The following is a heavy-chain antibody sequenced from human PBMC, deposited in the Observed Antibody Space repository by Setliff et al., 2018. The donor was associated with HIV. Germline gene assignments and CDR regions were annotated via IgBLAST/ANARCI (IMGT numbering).Heavy chain of an antibody. D-gene: IGHD3-16*02. CDR3: ARHKDPEYVWVSYRPDGFDI. J-gene: IGHJ3*02. Sequence: SETLSLTCTVSGGSISSSSFYWGWIRPPPGKGLEWIGNIYRSGSTYYNPSIRSRVTMSVDTSKNQYYLNLNAVTEADTAIYYCARHKDPEYVWVSYRPDGFDIWGQGTTVTVSS. V-gene: IGHV4-39*01. CDR2: IYRSGST. CDR1: GGSISSSSFY.